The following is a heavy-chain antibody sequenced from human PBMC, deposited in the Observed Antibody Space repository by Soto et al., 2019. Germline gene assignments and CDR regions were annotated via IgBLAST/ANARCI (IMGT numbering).Heavy chain of an antibody. CDR3: ARVDGTY. CDR1: GYTFSTYA. D-gene: IGHD1-26*01. V-gene: IGHV1-3*05. CDR2: INPDNGNA. J-gene: IGHJ4*02. Sequence: QVQLVQSGAEEKKPGASVKVSCKASGYTFSTYAIHWVRQAPGQGLEWMGWINPDNGNAKYSQKFQGRLTITRDTSASTAYRELSSLRSEDTAVYYCARVDGTYWGQGALVTVSS.